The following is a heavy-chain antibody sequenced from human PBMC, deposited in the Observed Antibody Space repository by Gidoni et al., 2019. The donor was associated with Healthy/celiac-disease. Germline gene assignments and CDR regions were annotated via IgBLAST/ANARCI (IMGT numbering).Heavy chain of an antibody. V-gene: IGHV4-34*01. Sequence: QVQLQQWGAGLLKPSETLSLTCAVYGGSFSGYYWSWIRQPPGKGLEWIGEINPSGSTNYNPSLKSRVTISVDTSKNQFSLKLSSVTAADTAVYYCARGWPGGWDNPPYFDYWGQGTLVTVSS. CDR2: INPSGST. CDR1: GGSFSGYY. CDR3: ARGWPGGWDNPPYFDY. D-gene: IGHD1-26*01. J-gene: IGHJ4*02.